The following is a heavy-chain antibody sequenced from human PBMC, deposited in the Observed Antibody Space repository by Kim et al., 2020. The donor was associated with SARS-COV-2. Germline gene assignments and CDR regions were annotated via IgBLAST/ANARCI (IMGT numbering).Heavy chain of an antibody. CDR3: AKRNLCSGDRCQASGAYFDY. J-gene: IGHJ4*02. Sequence: GGSLRLSCAASGFTFSSHVMSWVRQAPGKGLEWVSSIRGSGSTTYYADSVKGRFTISRDNSKGTLYLQLNSLRAEDTAVYYCAKRNLCSGDRCQASGAYFDYWGQGILVTVSS. CDR2: IRGSGSTT. V-gene: IGHV3-23*01. D-gene: IGHD2-15*01. CDR1: GFTFSSHV.